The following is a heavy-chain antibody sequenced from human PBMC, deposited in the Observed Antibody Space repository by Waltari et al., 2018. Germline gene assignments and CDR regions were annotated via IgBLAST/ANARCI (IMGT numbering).Heavy chain of an antibody. CDR1: EFTFSRSW. J-gene: IGHJ4*02. CDR3: ARGGGNFDY. V-gene: IGHV3-74*01. Sequence: EVQLVASGGGLVQPGGSLRLSCAASEFTFSRSWMHWVRQAPGKGLVWVSRIKGDGSTTYADSVRGRFTISRDNAKNTLYLQMNSLRAEDTAVYYCARGGGNFDYWGQGTLVTVSS. CDR2: IKGDGST. D-gene: IGHD1-26*01.